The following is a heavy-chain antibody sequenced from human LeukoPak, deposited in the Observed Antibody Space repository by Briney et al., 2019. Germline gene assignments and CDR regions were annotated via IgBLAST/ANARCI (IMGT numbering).Heavy chain of an antibody. V-gene: IGHV3-21*04. CDR3: AKRGPIYSASLGNYFDY. J-gene: IGHJ4*02. CDR2: ISSSSSYI. D-gene: IGHD3-10*01. Sequence: GGSLRLSCAASGFTFSTYNMNWVRQAPGKGLEWVSSISSSSSYIYYADSVKGRFTVSRDNAKNSLYLQMNSLRAEDTAIYYCAKRGPIYSASLGNYFDYWGQGTLVTVSS. CDR1: GFTFSTYN.